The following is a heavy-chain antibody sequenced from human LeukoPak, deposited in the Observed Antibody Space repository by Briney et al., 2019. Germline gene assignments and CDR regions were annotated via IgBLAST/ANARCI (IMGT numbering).Heavy chain of an antibody. J-gene: IGHJ4*02. D-gene: IGHD6-19*01. Sequence: SETLSLTCTVSGGSISSSSYYWGWIRQPPGKGLEWIGSIYYSGSTYYNPSLKSRVTISVDTSKNQFSLKLSSVTAADTAVYYCARPQGGDLRGIAVAGGSFDYWGQGTLVTVSS. CDR2: IYYSGST. CDR3: ARPQGGDLRGIAVAGGSFDY. CDR1: GGSISSSSYY. V-gene: IGHV4-39*01.